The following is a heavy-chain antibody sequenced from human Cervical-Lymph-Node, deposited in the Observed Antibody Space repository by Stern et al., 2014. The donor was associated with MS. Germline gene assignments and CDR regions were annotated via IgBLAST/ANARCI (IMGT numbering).Heavy chain of an antibody. CDR3: ARASTIFGVVTEINWFDP. J-gene: IGHJ5*02. CDR1: GGTFSSYA. CDR2: IIPIFGTA. V-gene: IGHV1-69*01. Sequence: QVQLVESGAEVKKPGSSVKVSCKASGGTFSSYAISWVRQAPGQGLEWMGGIIPIFGTANYAQKFQGRVTITADESTSTAYMELSSLRSEDTAVYYCARASTIFGVVTEINWFDPWGQGTLVTVSS. D-gene: IGHD3-3*01.